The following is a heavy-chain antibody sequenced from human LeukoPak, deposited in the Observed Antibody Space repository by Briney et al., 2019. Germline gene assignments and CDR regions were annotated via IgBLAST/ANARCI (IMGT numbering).Heavy chain of an antibody. Sequence: GGSLRLSCAASGFTFSSYAMSWVRQAPGKGLEWVSGIGTNGGSTSYADSVKGRFTISRDNPRNTLYMEMNSLRAEDTAVYYCSVMHRYYDGSGYWLQWGQGTLVTVS. CDR2: IGTNGGST. CDR3: SVMHRYYDGSGYWLQ. V-gene: IGHV3-23*01. J-gene: IGHJ4*02. CDR1: GFTFSSYA. D-gene: IGHD3-22*01.